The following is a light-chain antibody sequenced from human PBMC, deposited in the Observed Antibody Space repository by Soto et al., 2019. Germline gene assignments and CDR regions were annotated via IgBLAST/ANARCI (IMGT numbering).Light chain of an antibody. Sequence: QSVLNQPASVLGSPGQSITISCPGTSSDVGGYNYVSWYQQHPGKAPKLMIYDVSNRPSGVSNRFSGSKSGNTASLTISGLQAEDEADYYCSSYTSSSLYVFGTGTKVTVL. CDR2: DVS. CDR3: SSYTSSSLYV. J-gene: IGLJ1*01. CDR1: SSDVGGYNY. V-gene: IGLV2-14*01.